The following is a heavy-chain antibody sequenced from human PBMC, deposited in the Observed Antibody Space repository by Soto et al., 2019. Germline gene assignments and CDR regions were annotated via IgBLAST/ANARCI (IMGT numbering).Heavy chain of an antibody. CDR1: GGSFSGYY. CDR2: INHSGST. V-gene: IGHV4-34*01. CDR3: ARAGEYSSSSVAIDY. Sequence: SDTPSLTCAVYGGSFSGYYWSWIRQPPGKGLEWIGEINHSGSTNYNPSLKSRVTISVDTSKNQFSLKLSSVTAADTAVYYCARAGEYSSSSVAIDYWGQGTLVTVSS. J-gene: IGHJ4*02. D-gene: IGHD6-6*01.